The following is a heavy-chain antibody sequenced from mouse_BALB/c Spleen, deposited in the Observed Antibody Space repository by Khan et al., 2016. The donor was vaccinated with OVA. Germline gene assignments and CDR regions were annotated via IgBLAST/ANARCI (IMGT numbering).Heavy chain of an antibody. CDR1: GFTFSSYS. CDR3: ASHLTGSFAF. Sequence: EVQGVESGGDLVKPGGSLKLSCAASGFTFSSYSLSWVRQIPDKRLEWVATMSSGGDYTYYPDGVKGRFTISRDNAKKTLYLQMSSLKSEDTAMYYCASHLTGSFAFWGQGTLVTVSA. D-gene: IGHD4-1*01. J-gene: IGHJ3*01. V-gene: IGHV5-6*01. CDR2: MSSGGDYT.